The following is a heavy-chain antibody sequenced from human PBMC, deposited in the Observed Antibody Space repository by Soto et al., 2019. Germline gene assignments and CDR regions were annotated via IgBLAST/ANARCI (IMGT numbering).Heavy chain of an antibody. CDR1: GDTFTNFC. CDR3: ATVLRGVVNWFDP. CDR2: IATYNSNR. J-gene: IGHJ5*02. V-gene: IGHV1-18*01. D-gene: IGHD3-10*01. Sequence: HLVQSGPEVKKPGASITVSCKTSGDTFTNFCLSWVRQAPGQGLEWMGWIATYNSNRNYAQKFQRRLTLTTDTSPRTAYMELKSLRYDDTAVYYCATVLRGVVNWFDPWGQGTLVTVSS.